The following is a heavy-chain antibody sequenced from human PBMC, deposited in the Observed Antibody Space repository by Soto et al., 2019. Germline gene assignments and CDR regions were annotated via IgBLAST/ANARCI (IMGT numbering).Heavy chain of an antibody. Sequence: GGSLRLSCAASGFTFSSYGMHWVRQAPGKGLEWVAVISYDGSNKYYADSVKGRFTISRDNSKNTLYLQMNSLRAEDTAVYYCAPSPPTGDHRLDPWGQGTLVTVSS. CDR3: APSPPTGDHRLDP. J-gene: IGHJ5*02. CDR1: GFTFSSYG. V-gene: IGHV3-30*03. D-gene: IGHD7-27*01. CDR2: ISYDGSNK.